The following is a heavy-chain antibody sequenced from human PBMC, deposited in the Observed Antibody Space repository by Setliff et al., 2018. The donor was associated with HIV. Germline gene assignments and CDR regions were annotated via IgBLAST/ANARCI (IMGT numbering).Heavy chain of an antibody. CDR1: GFTFSSYW. CDR2: IKQDGSEK. CDR3: AKVDNGHCTSASCRDFDY. J-gene: IGHJ4*02. D-gene: IGHD2-2*03. Sequence: QAGGSLRLSCAASGFTFSSYWMSWVRQAPGKGLEWVANIKQDGSEKYYVDSVKGRFTISRDNSKNTLYLQMNSLTAEDTAVYYCAKVDNGHCTSASCRDFDYWGQGTLVTVSS. V-gene: IGHV3-7*03.